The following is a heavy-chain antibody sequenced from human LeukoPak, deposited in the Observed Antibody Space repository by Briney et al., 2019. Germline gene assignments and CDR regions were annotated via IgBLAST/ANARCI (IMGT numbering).Heavy chain of an antibody. CDR3: ARVGKYCGSYLDY. J-gene: IGHJ4*02. CDR1: GGSISSGSYY. Sequence: SETLSLTCTVSGGSISSGSYYWSWIRQPAGKGLEWIGRIYTSGSTNYNPSLKSRVTISVDTSKNQFSLKLSSVTAADTAVYYCARVGKYCGSYLDYWGQGTLVTVSS. V-gene: IGHV4-61*02. D-gene: IGHD1-26*01. CDR2: IYTSGST.